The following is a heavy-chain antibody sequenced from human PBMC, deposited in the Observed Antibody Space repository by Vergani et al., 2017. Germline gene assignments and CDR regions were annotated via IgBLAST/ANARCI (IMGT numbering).Heavy chain of an antibody. Sequence: EVQLVESGGGLVKPGGSLRLSCAASGFTFSSYSMNWVRQAPGKGLEWVSSISSSSSYIYYADSVKGRFTISRDNAKNSLYLQMNSLRAEDTAVYYCARVDIVVVPGIYYYYYYGMDVWGQGTTVTVSS. V-gene: IGHV3-21*01. J-gene: IGHJ6*02. CDR1: GFTFSSYS. CDR2: ISSSSSYI. D-gene: IGHD2-2*03. CDR3: ARVDIVVVPGIYYYYYYGMDV.